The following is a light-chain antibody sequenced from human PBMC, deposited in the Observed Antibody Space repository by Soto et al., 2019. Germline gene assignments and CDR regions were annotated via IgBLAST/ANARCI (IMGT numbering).Light chain of an antibody. Sequence: QLVLTQSPSASASLGASVKLTCTLSSGHSSYAIAWHQQQPDKGPRDLMKLYSDGSHSKGDGIPDRFSGSSSGAERYLTISSLQSEDEADYYCQTWGTGIVVFGGGTQLTVL. CDR3: QTWGTGIVV. CDR1: SGHSSYA. J-gene: IGLJ2*01. V-gene: IGLV4-69*01. CDR2: LYSDGSH.